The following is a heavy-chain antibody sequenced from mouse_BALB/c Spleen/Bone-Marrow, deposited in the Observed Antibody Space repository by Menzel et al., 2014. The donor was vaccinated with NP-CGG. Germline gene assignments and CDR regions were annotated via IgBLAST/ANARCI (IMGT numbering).Heavy chain of an antibody. J-gene: IGHJ3*01. D-gene: IGHD1-1*01. V-gene: IGHV14-3*02. CDR3: ASYYYGSSSFAY. CDR2: IDPANGNT. Sequence: VQLQQSGAELVEPGASVKLSCTASIFNIKDTYMHWVKQRPEQGLEWIGRIDPANGNTKYDPKFQGKATITADTSSNTAYLQLSSLTSEDTAVYYCASYYYGSSSFAYWGQGTMVTVPA. CDR1: IFNIKDTY.